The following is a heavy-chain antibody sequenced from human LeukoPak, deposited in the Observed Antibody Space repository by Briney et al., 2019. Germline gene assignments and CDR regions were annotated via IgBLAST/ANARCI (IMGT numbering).Heavy chain of an antibody. CDR3: ARLTGSGCYSIDY. CDR1: GGTFSSYA. V-gene: IGHV1-69*04. CDR2: IIPILGIA. D-gene: IGHD3-22*01. Sequence: SVKVSCKASGGTFSSYAISWVRQAPGQGLEWMGRIIPILGIANYAQKFQGRVTITADKSTSTAYMELSSLRSEDTAVYYCARLTGSGCYSIDYWGQGTLVTVSS. J-gene: IGHJ4*02.